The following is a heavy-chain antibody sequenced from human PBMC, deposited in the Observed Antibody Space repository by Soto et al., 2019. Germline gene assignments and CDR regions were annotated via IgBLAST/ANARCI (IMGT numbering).Heavy chain of an antibody. Sequence: QVQLVQSGAEEKKPGASVKVSCNASGYTVTSYAIHWVCQAPGQRLEWMGWINAGNGNTKYSQKFQGRATITRDTSASTAYMELSSLRSEDTAVYSCAGSIVVVTALDYWGQGTLVTVSS. D-gene: IGHD2-21*02. V-gene: IGHV1-3*05. CDR3: AGSIVVVTALDY. CDR1: GYTVTSYA. J-gene: IGHJ4*02. CDR2: INAGNGNT.